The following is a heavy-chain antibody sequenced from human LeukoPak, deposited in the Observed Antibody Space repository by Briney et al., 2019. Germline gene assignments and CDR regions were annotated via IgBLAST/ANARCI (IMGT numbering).Heavy chain of an antibody. J-gene: IGHJ6*03. Sequence: PGGSLRLSCAASGFTFSSYWMSWVRQAPGRGLEWVANIKQDGSEKYYVDSVKGRFTISRDNAKNSLYLQMNSLRAEDTAVYYCARRIEGRGGIYYYYYMDVWGKGTTVTVSS. V-gene: IGHV3-7*01. CDR3: ARRIEGRGGIYYYYYMDV. CDR2: IKQDGSEK. D-gene: IGHD1-26*01. CDR1: GFTFSSYW.